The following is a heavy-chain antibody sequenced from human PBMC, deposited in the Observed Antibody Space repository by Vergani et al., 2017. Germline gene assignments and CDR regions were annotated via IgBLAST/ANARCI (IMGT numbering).Heavy chain of an antibody. D-gene: IGHD2-21*02. Sequence: EMQLVESGGGLVQPGRSLRLSCTASGFTFGDYAMSWFRQAPGKGLEWVGFIRSKAYGGTTEYAASVKGRFTISRDDSKSIAYLQMNSLKTEDTAVYYCTRDAVTIWEQIVVVTAPPVCYYYYCGMDVWGQGTTVTVSS. CDR1: GFTFGDYA. J-gene: IGHJ6*02. CDR2: IRSKAYGGTT. CDR3: TRDAVTIWEQIVVVTAPPVCYYYYCGMDV. V-gene: IGHV3-49*03.